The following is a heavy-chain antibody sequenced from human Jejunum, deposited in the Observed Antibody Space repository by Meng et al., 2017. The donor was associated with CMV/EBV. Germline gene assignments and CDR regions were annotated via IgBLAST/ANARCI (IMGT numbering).Heavy chain of an antibody. CDR1: GCSFSKYA. V-gene: IGHV3-23*03. J-gene: IGHJ4*02. CDR3: AKGDSSGTSYFDY. D-gene: IGHD3-22*01. CDR2: TDGGGGTT. Sequence: GCSFSKYAMGGGRQAPGKGLEWVSITDGGGGTTYSADFVKSRVTISRDNAMNTVCLQMNSLRTDDTAVYYCAKGDSSGTSYFDYWGQGTLVTVSS.